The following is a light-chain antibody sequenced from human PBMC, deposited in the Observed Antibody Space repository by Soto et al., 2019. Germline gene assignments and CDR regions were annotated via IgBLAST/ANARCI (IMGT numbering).Light chain of an antibody. CDR1: SSDVGGYNF. CDR3: SSYGSGSTYV. V-gene: IGLV2-14*01. J-gene: IGLJ1*01. CDR2: EVT. Sequence: QSALTQPASVSGSPGQSITISCTGTSSDVGGYNFVSWYQQHPYKAPKLMIYEVTNRPSGVSNRFSGSKSGNTASLTISGLQADDEADYYCSSYGSGSTYVFGTGTKVTVL.